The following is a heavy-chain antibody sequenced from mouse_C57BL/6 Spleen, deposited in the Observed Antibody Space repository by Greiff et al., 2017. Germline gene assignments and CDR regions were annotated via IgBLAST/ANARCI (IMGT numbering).Heavy chain of an antibody. Sequence: QVQLQQPGAALVMPGASVKLSCKASGYTFTSYWMHWVKQRPGQGLEWIGEIDPSDSYTNYNQKFKGKSTLTVDKSSSTAYMQLSSLTSEDSAVYYCARLMDYYGAMDYWGQGASVTVSS. CDR2: IDPSDSYT. D-gene: IGHD1-1*01. CDR3: ARLMDYYGAMDY. V-gene: IGHV1-69*01. CDR1: GYTFTSYW. J-gene: IGHJ4*01.